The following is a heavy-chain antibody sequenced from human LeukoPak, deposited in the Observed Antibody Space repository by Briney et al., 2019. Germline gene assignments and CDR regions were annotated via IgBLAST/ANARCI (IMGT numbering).Heavy chain of an antibody. D-gene: IGHD4-23*01. J-gene: IGHJ4*02. CDR3: ARDGLPVAYDS. V-gene: IGHV3-7*01. Sequence: GGSLRLSCAASGFPFKDYMSWVRQAPGKGLEWVAKINQDGSQKYYVDSVKGRFTISRDNAKNSLYLQMDSLRVEDTPVYHCARDGLPVAYDSWGQGTLVTVSS. CDR2: INQDGSQK. CDR1: GFPFKDY.